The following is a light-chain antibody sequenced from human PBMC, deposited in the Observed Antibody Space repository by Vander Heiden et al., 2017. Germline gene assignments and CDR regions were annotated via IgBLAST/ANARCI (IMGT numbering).Light chain of an antibody. CDR1: SSNIGAGFD. J-gene: IGLJ1*01. V-gene: IGLV1-40*01. Sequence: QSVLTQPPSVSGAPAQRVTISCTGSSSNIGAGFDVPWYQQLPGTTPKLLIFGNSNRPSGVPDRFSGSKSGTSASLAITWLQAEDEGDYYCQSYDSSLSAYVFGTGTKVTVL. CDR2: GNS. CDR3: QSYDSSLSAYV.